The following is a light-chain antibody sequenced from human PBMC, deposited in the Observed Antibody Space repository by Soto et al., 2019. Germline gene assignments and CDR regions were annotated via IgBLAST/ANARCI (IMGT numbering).Light chain of an antibody. CDR3: CSYAGSSLVV. CDR1: SSDVGGYKY. J-gene: IGLJ2*01. CDR2: DVS. Sequence: QSVLTQPRSVSGSPGQSVTISCTGTSSDVGGYKYVSWYQQYTGKAPKVMIYDVSKRPSGVPDRFSASKSGNTASLTISGLQADDEADESCCSYAGSSLVVVGGGTKLTVL. V-gene: IGLV2-11*01.